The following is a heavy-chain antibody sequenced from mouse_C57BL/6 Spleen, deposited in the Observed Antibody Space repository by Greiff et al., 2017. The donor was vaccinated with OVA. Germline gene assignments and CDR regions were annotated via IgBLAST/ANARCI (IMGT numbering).Heavy chain of an antibody. Sequence: VQLKESGPELVKPGASVKISCKASGYSFTDYNLNWVKQSNGKSLEWIGVINPNYGTTSYNQKFKGKATLTVDQSSSTAYMQINSLTSEYSAVYYGAIGRLGYDGGDYSMDYWGQGTSVTVSA. CDR2: INPNYGTT. CDR3: AIGRLGYDGGDYSMDY. CDR1: GYSFTDYN. J-gene: IGHJ4*01. V-gene: IGHV1-39*01. D-gene: IGHD2-2*01.